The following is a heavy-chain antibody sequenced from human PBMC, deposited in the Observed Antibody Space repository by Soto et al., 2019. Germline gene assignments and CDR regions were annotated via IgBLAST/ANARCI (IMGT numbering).Heavy chain of an antibody. V-gene: IGHV3-30*18. CDR1: GLTFSSYG. J-gene: IGHJ6*02. Sequence: HPGGSLRLSCAASGLTFSSYGMHWVRQAPGKGLEWVAVISYDGSNKYYADSVKGRFTISRDNSKNTLYLQMNSLRAEDTAVYYCAKGFESHDFWSGPPSGMDVWGQGTTVTVSS. D-gene: IGHD3-3*01. CDR2: ISYDGSNK. CDR3: AKGFESHDFWSGPPSGMDV.